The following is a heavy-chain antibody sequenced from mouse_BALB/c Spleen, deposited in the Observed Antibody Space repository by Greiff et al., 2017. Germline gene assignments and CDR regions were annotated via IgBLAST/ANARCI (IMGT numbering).Heavy chain of an antibody. V-gene: IGHV14-3*02. CDR2: IDPANGNT. CDR3: ARYGSSWGFDY. J-gene: IGHJ2*01. Sequence: EVQLQQSGAELVKPGASVKLSCTASGFTFKDTYMHWVKQRPEQGLEWIGRIDPANGNTNYDPTFQGKATITADTSYNTAYLQLSSLTSEDTAVYYCARYGSSWGFDYWGQGTTLTVSS. D-gene: IGHD1-1*01. CDR1: GFTFKDTY.